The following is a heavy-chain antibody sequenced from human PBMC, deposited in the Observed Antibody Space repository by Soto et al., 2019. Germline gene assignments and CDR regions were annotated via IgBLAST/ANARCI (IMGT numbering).Heavy chain of an antibody. J-gene: IGHJ3*02. D-gene: IGHD2-21*02. CDR1: GGSVSSSNW. CDR2: IYHSGSA. V-gene: IGHV4-4*02. Sequence: QVQLQEMGPGLVMPSGTLSLTCAVSGGSVSSSNWWSWVRQSPGKGLEWMGEIYHSGSAHYNPSLKSRATISLDESKNQFSLRLTSVTAADTAVYYCARVPGVVVSADDASDIWGPGTRVIVSS. CDR3: ARVPGVVVSADDASDI.